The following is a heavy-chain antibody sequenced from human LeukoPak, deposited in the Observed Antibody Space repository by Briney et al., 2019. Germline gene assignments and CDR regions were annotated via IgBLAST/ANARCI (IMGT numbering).Heavy chain of an antibody. CDR2: INSDGSNI. CDR3: ASGVVIWLGHAFDI. CDR1: GFSFSTYW. D-gene: IGHD3-10*01. Sequence: GGSLRLSCAASGFSFSTYWMHWVRQAPGKAPVWVARINSDGSNIIYTDFVKGRFTISRDNPKNTLYLQMNGLTAEDTAVYYCASGVVIWLGHAFDIWGQGTMVTVSS. V-gene: IGHV3-74*01. J-gene: IGHJ3*02.